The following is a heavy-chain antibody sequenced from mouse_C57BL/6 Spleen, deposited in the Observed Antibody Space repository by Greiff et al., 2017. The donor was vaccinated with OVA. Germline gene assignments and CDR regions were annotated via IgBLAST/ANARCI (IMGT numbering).Heavy chain of an antibody. CDR1: GYTFTSYW. CDR2: IDPSDSYT. Sequence: VKLQQPGAELVMPGASVKLSCKASGYTFTSYWMHWVKQRPGQGLEWIGEIDPSDSYTNYNQKFKGKSTLTVDKSSSTAYMQLSSLTSEDSAVYYCARGAFYYYGSFDYWGQGTTLTVSS. CDR3: ARGAFYYYGSFDY. D-gene: IGHD1-1*01. V-gene: IGHV1-69*01. J-gene: IGHJ2*01.